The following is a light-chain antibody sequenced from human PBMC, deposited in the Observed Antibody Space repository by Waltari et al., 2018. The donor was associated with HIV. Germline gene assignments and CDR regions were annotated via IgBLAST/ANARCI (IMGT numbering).Light chain of an antibody. V-gene: IGLV1-44*01. CDR3: ASWDDSLSGWV. CDR2: NNN. Sequence: QSVLTQPPSASGTPGRRVTISCSGSNSNIGGNSVNWYQQVPGAAPKLLIYNNNQRPSGVPDRLSGAKSGTSASLAISGLQSEDEAHYYCASWDDSLSGWVFGGGTKLTVL. J-gene: IGLJ3*02. CDR1: NSNIGGNS.